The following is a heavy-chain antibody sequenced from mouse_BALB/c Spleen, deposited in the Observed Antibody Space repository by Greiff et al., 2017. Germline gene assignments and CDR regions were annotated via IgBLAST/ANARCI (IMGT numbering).Heavy chain of an antibody. J-gene: IGHJ1*01. V-gene: IGHV4-1*02. CDR3: ARRGDGSTGYFDV. CDR2: INPDSSTI. Sequence: VQLKESGGGLVPPGGSLKLSCAASGFDFSRYWMSWVRQAPGKGLEWIGEINPDSSTINYTPSLKDKFIISRDNAKNTLYLQMSQVRSEDTALYYCARRGDGSTGYFDVWGAGTTVTVSS. CDR1: GFDFSRYW. D-gene: IGHD2-3*01.